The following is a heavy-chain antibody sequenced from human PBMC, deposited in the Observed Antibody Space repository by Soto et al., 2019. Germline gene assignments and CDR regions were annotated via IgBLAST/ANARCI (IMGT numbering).Heavy chain of an antibody. D-gene: IGHD3-22*01. Sequence: PGGSLRLSCAASGFTFSSYSVNWVRQAPGKGLEWVSSISSSSSYIYYADSVKGRFTISRDNAKNSLYLQMNSLRAEDTAVYYCARXFSDPNYYDRSGYYLDVWGQGTTVTVSS. CDR2: ISSSSSYI. CDR3: ARXFSDPNYYDRSGYYLDV. V-gene: IGHV3-21*01. J-gene: IGHJ6*02. CDR1: GFTFSSYS.